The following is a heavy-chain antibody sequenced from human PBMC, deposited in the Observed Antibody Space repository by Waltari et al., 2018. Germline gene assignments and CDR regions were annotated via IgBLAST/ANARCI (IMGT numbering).Heavy chain of an antibody. Sequence: EVQLVESGGGLVKPGGSLRLSCAASGFTFSSYSMNWVRQAPGKGREWVSSISSSSSYIDYADSVKGRFTISRDNAKNSLYLQMNSLRAEDTAVYYCAPLVIPDYWGQGTLVTVSS. CDR1: GFTFSSYS. D-gene: IGHD3-9*01. CDR3: APLVIPDY. CDR2: ISSSSSYI. V-gene: IGHV3-21*01. J-gene: IGHJ4*02.